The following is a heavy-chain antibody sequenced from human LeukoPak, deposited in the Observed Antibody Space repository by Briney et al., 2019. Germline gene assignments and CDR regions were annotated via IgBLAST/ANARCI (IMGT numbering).Heavy chain of an antibody. CDR1: GDSISSYY. CDR3: ARAGDYGDYVGWFDP. D-gene: IGHD4-17*01. CDR2: IHTSGST. V-gene: IGHV4-4*07. J-gene: IGHJ5*02. Sequence: SETLSLTCNVSGDSISSYYWTWIRQPAGKGLEWIGRIHTSGSTNYNPSLKSRVTMSVDTSKNQFSLKLTSVTAADTAVYYCARAGDYGDYVGWFDPWGQGTLVTVSS.